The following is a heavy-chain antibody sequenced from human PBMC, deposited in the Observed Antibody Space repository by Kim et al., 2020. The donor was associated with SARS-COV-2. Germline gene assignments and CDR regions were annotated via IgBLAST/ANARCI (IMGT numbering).Heavy chain of an antibody. Sequence: SETLSLTCTVSGGSISSYYWSWIRQPPGKGLEWIGDIYYSGSTNYNPSLKSRVTISVDTSKNQFSLKLSSVTAADTAVYYCAAESSMVRGVIFYWGQGTLVTVSS. D-gene: IGHD3-10*01. V-gene: IGHV4-59*13. J-gene: IGHJ4*02. CDR2: IYYSGST. CDR3: AAESSMVRGVIFY. CDR1: GGSISSYY.